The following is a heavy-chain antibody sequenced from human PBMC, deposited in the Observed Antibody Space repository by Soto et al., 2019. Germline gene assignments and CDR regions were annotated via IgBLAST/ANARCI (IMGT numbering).Heavy chain of an antibody. CDR2: IYKKGNS. D-gene: IGHD2-8*02. J-gene: IGHJ4*02. Sequence: QVQLQESGPGLVKPSQTLSLTCTVSGGSISSGDYYWNWIRQRPGKGLEWLGYIYKKGNSYYNPSVNSRVTMSLDTSRSQFSLELSSVTAADTGVYFCAVGRRFRFGIVVWYFDYWGQGTLVTVSS. CDR3: AVGRRFRFGIVVWYFDY. CDR1: GGSISSGDYY. V-gene: IGHV4-31*03.